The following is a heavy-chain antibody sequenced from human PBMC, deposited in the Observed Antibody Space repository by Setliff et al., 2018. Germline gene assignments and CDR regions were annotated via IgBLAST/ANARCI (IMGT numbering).Heavy chain of an antibody. V-gene: IGHV3-7*01. Sequence: GGSLRLSCAASGFTFSSYWMSWVRQAPGKGLEWVANIKQDGSEKYYADSVKGRFTISRDNAKNSLYLQMNSLRAEDTAVYYCARGGTDYYDSSGYPDYWGQGTLVTAPQ. CDR2: IKQDGSEK. CDR3: ARGGTDYYDSSGYPDY. J-gene: IGHJ4*02. CDR1: GFTFSSYW. D-gene: IGHD3-22*01.